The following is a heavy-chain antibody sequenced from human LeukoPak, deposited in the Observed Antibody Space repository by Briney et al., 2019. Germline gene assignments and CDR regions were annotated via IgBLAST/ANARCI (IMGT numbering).Heavy chain of an antibody. CDR1: GGSISSSSYY. V-gene: IGHV4-39*07. CDR3: ARVDAYYYYMDV. CDR2: IDYSGST. Sequence: PSETLSLTCTVSGGSISSSSYYWGWIRQPPGKGLEWIGSIDYSGSTYYNPSLKSRVTISVDTSKNQFSLTLSSVTAADTAVYYCARVDAYYYYMDVWGKGTTVTVSS. J-gene: IGHJ6*03.